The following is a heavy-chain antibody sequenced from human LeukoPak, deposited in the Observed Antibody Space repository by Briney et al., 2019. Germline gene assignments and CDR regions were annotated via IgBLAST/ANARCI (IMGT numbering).Heavy chain of an antibody. CDR1: GDSLRKSTFY. V-gene: IGHV4-39*07. J-gene: IGHJ3*02. CDR2: IYYSGGA. CDR3: ARDYCYYGSGSYICAFDI. D-gene: IGHD3-10*01. Sequence: SETLSLTCTVSGDSLRKSTFYWVWIRQPPGKGLEWIGSIYYSGGADYNPSLQSRVTISVDTSKNQFSLKLSSVTAADTAVYYCARDYCYYGSGSYICAFDIWGQGTMVTVSS.